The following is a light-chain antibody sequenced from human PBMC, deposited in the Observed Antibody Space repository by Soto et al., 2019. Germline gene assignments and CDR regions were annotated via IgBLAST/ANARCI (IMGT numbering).Light chain of an antibody. J-gene: IGKJ1*01. CDR1: QSISSN. V-gene: IGKV3-15*01. Sequence: EIVLTQSPATLSVSPGERATLPCRASQSISSNLAWYQQKPGQAPRLLIYSASTRVIGIPTRFSGSGSGTEFTLTINNLQSEDFAVYFCQQFDSWPRTLGQGTKVDIK. CDR3: QQFDSWPRT. CDR2: SAS.